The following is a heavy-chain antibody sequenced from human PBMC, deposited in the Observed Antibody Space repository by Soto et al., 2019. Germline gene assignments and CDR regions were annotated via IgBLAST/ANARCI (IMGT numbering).Heavy chain of an antibody. CDR3: ASRGYSYGFSLGMDV. J-gene: IGHJ6*02. D-gene: IGHD5-18*01. V-gene: IGHV4-31*03. Sequence: QVQLQESGPGLVKPSQTLSLTCTVSGGSISSGGYYWSWIRQHPGKGLEWIGYIYYSGSTYYNPSLKSRVAISVDTSKNQFSLKLSSVTAADTAVYYCASRGYSYGFSLGMDVWGQGTTVTVSS. CDR1: GGSISSGGYY. CDR2: IYYSGST.